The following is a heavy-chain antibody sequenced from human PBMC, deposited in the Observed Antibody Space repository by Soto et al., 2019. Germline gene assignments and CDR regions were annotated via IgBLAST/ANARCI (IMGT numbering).Heavy chain of an antibody. CDR1: GFTVSSNY. V-gene: IGHV3-53*01. J-gene: IGHJ4*02. CDR2: IYSGGST. CDR3: ARDSRNRKFFGY. Sequence: GGSLRLSGAASGFTVSSNYITWVRQAPGKGLEWVSVIYSGGSTYYADSVKGRFTISSDNSKNTLYLQLNSLRPEDTALYYCARDSRNRKFFGYLGQGTLLTVSS. D-gene: IGHD6-13*01.